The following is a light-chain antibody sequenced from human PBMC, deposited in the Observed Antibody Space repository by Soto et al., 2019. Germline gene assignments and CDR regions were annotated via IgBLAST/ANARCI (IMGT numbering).Light chain of an antibody. Sequence: QSALTQPASVSGSPGQSITISCTGTSSDVGGYDYVSWYHQHPGKAPKLMISDVSNRPSGVSNRFSGSKSGNTASLTISGLQAEDEADYYCSSYTSSSTLYVFGTGTKATVL. J-gene: IGLJ1*01. V-gene: IGLV2-14*01. CDR3: SSYTSSSTLYV. CDR1: SSDVGGYDY. CDR2: DVS.